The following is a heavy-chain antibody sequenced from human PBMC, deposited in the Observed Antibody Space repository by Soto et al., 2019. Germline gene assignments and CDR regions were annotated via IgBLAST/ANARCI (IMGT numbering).Heavy chain of an antibody. CDR3: ARGYCTATICDPWFDP. CDR1: GYAFSSYW. D-gene: IGHD2-8*02. Sequence: EVQLVQSGAEVKKPGESLKISCQGSGYAFSSYWIAWVRQMPGKGLEWMGIIYPRDSDTRYSPSFQGQVTISVDKSITTAYLQWSSLKASDTAMYYCARGYCTATICDPWFDPWGQGTLVTVSS. CDR2: IYPRDSDT. J-gene: IGHJ5*02. V-gene: IGHV5-51*01.